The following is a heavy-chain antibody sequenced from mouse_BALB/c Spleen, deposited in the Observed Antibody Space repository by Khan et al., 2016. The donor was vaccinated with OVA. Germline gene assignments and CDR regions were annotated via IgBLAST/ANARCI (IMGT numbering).Heavy chain of an antibody. V-gene: IGHV1-7*01. Sequence: QIQLVQSGAELAKPGASVKMSCKASGYTFTTYWMHWVKQRPRQGLEWIGYINPTSGYTDYNDKFKDRATLSADKSSSTAYMQLNSLTSEDSAVYYGTRDRIDYWGQGTTLTVSS. J-gene: IGHJ2*01. CDR3: TRDRIDY. CDR1: GYTFTTYW. CDR2: INPTSGYT.